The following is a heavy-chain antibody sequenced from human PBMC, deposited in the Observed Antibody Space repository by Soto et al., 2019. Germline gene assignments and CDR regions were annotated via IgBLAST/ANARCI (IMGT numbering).Heavy chain of an antibody. Sequence: PSETLSLTCTVSGGSISSGGYYWSWIRQHPGKGLEWIGYIYYSGSTYYNPSLKSRVTISVDTSKNQFSLKLSSVTAADTAVYYCARGDGYNFPSQFDYWGQGTLVTVSS. CDR3: ARGDGYNFPSQFDY. D-gene: IGHD5-12*01. V-gene: IGHV4-31*03. J-gene: IGHJ4*02. CDR1: GGSISSGGYY. CDR2: IYYSGST.